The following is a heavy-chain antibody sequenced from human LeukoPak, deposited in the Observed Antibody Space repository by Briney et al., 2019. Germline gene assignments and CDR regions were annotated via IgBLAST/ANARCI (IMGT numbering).Heavy chain of an antibody. CDR2: IYYSGST. CDR1: GGSISSYY. CDR3: ARETGRSDAFDI. D-gene: IGHD3-3*01. J-gene: IGHJ3*02. V-gene: IGHV4-59*12. Sequence: SETLSLTCTVSGGSISSYYWSWIRQPPGKGLEWIGYIYYSGSTYYNPSLKSRVAISVDTSKNQFSLKLSSVTAADTAVYYCARETGRSDAFDIWGQGTMVTVSS.